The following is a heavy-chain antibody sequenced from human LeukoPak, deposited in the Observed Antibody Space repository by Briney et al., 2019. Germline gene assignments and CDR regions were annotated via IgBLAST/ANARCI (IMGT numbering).Heavy chain of an antibody. D-gene: IGHD1-26*01. CDR2: INPNSGVT. CDR1: GYTFTGYY. V-gene: IGHV1-2*02. J-gene: IGHJ6*03. Sequence: ASVKVSCKASGYTFTGYYMHWVRQAPGQGREWMGWINPNSGVTNYAQKFQGRVTMTRVTSISTAFMELSRVRSDDSALYYCVRSGGGSYFYYYMDVWGKGTTVTVSS. CDR3: VRSGGGSYFYYYMDV.